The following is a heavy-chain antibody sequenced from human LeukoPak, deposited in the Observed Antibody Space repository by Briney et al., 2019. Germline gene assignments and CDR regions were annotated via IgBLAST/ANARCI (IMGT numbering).Heavy chain of an antibody. CDR3: ATYGSGSYRFDP. Sequence: SETLSLTCSVSGGSISRYYWSWIRQPPGKGLEWIGCIYYSGSTKYNPSLKSRVTISADTSKNQFSLKLNSVTAADTAGYYCATYGSGSYRFDPWGQGTLVTVSS. J-gene: IGHJ5*02. CDR2: IYYSGST. D-gene: IGHD3-10*01. CDR1: GGSISRYY. V-gene: IGHV4-59*12.